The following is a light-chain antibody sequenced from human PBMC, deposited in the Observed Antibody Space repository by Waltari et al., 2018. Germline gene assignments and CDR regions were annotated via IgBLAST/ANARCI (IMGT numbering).Light chain of an antibody. J-gene: IGKJ5*01. CDR1: QSIRSY. V-gene: IGKV3-15*01. CDR2: GAS. CDR3: QQYNSWPPIT. Sequence: EIVMTQSPATLSVSPGERVTLSCRASQSIRSYLAWYQQKPGQAPRLLIYGASTRATGIPARFGGSGSGTEFTLTISSLQPEDFAIYYCQQYNSWPPITFGQGTRLEIK.